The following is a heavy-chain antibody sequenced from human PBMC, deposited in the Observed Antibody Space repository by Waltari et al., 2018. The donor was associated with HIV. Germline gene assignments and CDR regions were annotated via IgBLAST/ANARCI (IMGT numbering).Heavy chain of an antibody. V-gene: IGHV4-39*01. D-gene: IGHD3-16*01. CDR3: ARHSGPYVHFFDL. J-gene: IGHJ2*01. CDR1: GVPLTSKNYS. CDR2: VYYGGKT. Sequence: QLQESGPALVKPSEPLSLSCSVSGVPLTSKNYSWGWVRQSPGKRLDWIASVYYGGKTYNNPSLKSRLSLSLDTSKNRLSLNVTSVTAADTAVYYCARHSGPYVHFFDLWGRGTLVTVTS.